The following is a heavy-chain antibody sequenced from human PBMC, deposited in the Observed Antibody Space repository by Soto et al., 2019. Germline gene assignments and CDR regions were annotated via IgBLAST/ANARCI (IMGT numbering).Heavy chain of an antibody. Sequence: GGSLRLSCAASGFTFNSYGIHWVRQAPGKGLEWVAVISHDGSKTNYADSVKGRVTISRDNSKDTVYLQMNSLRAEDTAVYYCAKDYYDYVWESYRPRMGAFDIWSQGTMVTVSS. J-gene: IGHJ3*02. CDR3: AKDYYDYVWESYRPRMGAFDI. CDR2: ISHDGSKT. V-gene: IGHV3-30*18. D-gene: IGHD3-16*02. CDR1: GFTFNSYG.